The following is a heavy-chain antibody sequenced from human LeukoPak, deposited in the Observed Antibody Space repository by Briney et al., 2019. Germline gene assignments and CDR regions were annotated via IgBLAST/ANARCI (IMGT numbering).Heavy chain of an antibody. D-gene: IGHD2-15*01. J-gene: IGHJ5*02. V-gene: IGHV3-21*01. CDR1: GFTFSSYS. CDR3: ARAGGYCSGGSCYRGYSWFDP. CDR2: ISSSSSYI. Sequence: GGSLGLSCAASGFTFSSYSMNWVRQAPGKGLEWVSSISSSSSYIYYADSVKGRFTISRDNSKNTLYLQMNSLRVEDTAVYYCARAGGYCSGGSCYRGYSWFDPWGQGTLVTVSS.